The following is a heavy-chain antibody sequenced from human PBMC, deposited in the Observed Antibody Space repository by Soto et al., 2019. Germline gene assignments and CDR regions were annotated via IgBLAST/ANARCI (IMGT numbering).Heavy chain of an antibody. CDR2: INVGNSNT. V-gene: IGHV1-3*01. CDR1: GYTFTSYT. CDR3: ARYCSTVRCYGGFDY. J-gene: IGHJ4*02. Sequence: QVQLVQSGAEVKKPGASVKVSCKASGYTFTSYTLHWVRQAPGQRPPWMGRINVGNSNTKYSQRFQGRVTFTWETSATTANMDLSSLTTGDTAVYYCARYCSTVRCYGGFDYWGQGTLVTVSS. D-gene: IGHD2-2*01.